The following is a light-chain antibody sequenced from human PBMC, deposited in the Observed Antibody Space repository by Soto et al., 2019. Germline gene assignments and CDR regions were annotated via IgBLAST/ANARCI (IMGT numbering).Light chain of an antibody. Sequence: QSALTQPRSVSGSPGQSVTISCTGTGSDVGGYNYVSWYQQHPGKAPTLMIYDVTKWPSGVPDRFSGSKSGNTASLTISGLQAEDEADYYCCSYAGSYTGVFGGGTKLTVL. CDR2: DVT. J-gene: IGLJ3*02. CDR1: GSDVGGYNY. V-gene: IGLV2-11*01. CDR3: CSYAGSYTGV.